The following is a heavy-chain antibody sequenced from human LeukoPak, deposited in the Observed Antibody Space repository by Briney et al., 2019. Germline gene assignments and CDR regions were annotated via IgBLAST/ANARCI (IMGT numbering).Heavy chain of an antibody. Sequence: SETLSLTCAVYGGSFSGYYWGWIRQPPGKGLEWIGSIYHSGSTNYNPSLKSRVTISVDTSKNQFSLKLSSVTAADTAVYYCARGVARSSKFHFSYYFDYWGQGTLVTVSS. J-gene: IGHJ4*02. CDR3: ARGVARSSKFHFSYYFDY. CDR2: IYHSGST. V-gene: IGHV4-34*01. D-gene: IGHD6-6*01. CDR1: GGSFSGYY.